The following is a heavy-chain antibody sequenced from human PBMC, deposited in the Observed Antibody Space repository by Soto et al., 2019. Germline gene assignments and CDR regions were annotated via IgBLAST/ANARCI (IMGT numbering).Heavy chain of an antibody. Sequence: SETLSLTCTVSGVSIGTYYWSWIRQPPGKGLEWIGYIYYSGSTSYNPSLKSRVTISVDTAQNQFSLKLSSVTAADTAVYYCARVNDYGGNVADYWGQGTLVTVSS. CDR1: GVSIGTYY. J-gene: IGHJ4*02. CDR2: IYYSGST. D-gene: IGHD4-17*01. V-gene: IGHV4-59*08. CDR3: ARVNDYGGNVADY.